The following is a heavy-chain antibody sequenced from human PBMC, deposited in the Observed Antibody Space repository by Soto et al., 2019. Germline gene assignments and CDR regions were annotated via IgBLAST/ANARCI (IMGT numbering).Heavy chain of an antibody. J-gene: IGHJ4*02. D-gene: IGHD2-2*02. CDR2: IYYSGST. CDR1: GGSISSSSYY. Sequence: QLQLQESGPGLVKPSETLSLTCTVSGGSISSSSYYWGWIRQPPGKGLEWIGTIYYSGSTYYNPSLKSRVTISVDTSKNQFSLKLISVTAADTAVYYCARLRCGSTSCYTARGPFDYWGQGTLVTVSS. CDR3: ARLRCGSTSCYTARGPFDY. V-gene: IGHV4-39*01.